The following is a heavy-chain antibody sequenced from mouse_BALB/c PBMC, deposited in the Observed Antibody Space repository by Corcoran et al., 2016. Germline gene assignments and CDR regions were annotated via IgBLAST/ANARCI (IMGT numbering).Heavy chain of an antibody. CDR1: GYSITSGYY. V-gene: IGHV3-6*02. D-gene: IGHD4-1*01. J-gene: IGHJ2*01. Sequence: DVQLQESGPVLVKPSQSLSLTCSVTGYSITSGYYWNWILQFPGNKLEWMGYISYDGSNNYNPSLKNRISITRDTSKNQFFLKLNSVTTEDTATYYWARAPTGYFDYWGQGTTLTVSS. CDR2: ISYDGSN. CDR3: ARAPTGYFDY.